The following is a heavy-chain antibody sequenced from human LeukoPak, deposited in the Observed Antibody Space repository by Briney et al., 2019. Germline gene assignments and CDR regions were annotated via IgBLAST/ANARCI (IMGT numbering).Heavy chain of an antibody. D-gene: IGHD6-19*01. J-gene: IGHJ4*02. CDR3: AKDKYSSGWYVDY. CDR1: GFTFSSYA. V-gene: IGHV3-30*02. CDR2: IWYGGSNK. Sequence: QSGGSLRLSCAASGFTFSSYAMSWVRQAPGKGLEWVAVIWYGGSNKYYADSVKGRFTISRDNSKNTLYLQMNSLRAEDTAVYYCAKDKYSSGWYVDYWGQGTLVTVSS.